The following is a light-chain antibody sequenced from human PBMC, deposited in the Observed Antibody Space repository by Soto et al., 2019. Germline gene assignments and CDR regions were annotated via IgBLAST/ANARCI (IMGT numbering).Light chain of an antibody. V-gene: IGKV1-5*03. Sequence: DIQMTQSPSTLSASVGDRVTITCRASQSISSWLAWYQQKPGKAPKLLIYKASSLEGGVPSRFSGSGSGTEFTLTISSLQPDDFATYYCQHYNSSFVQGTKLEIK. CDR2: KAS. J-gene: IGKJ2*01. CDR1: QSISSW. CDR3: QHYNSS.